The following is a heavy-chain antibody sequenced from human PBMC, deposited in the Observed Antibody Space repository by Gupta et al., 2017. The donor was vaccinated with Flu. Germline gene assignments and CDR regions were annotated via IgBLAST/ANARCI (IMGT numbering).Heavy chain of an antibody. CDR1: RYTFTGYY. CDR2: INPNNGGT. V-gene: IGHV1-2*02. D-gene: IGHD3-10*01. Sequence: QVHLVQSGAEVKKPRPSVKVSCKASRYTFTGYYMHWTRQAPGQGLEWMGWINPNNGGTNYAQKFQGRVTMTRDTSISTAYMELRRLRSDDTAVYYCARDLVGESGTPNYWGQGTLVTVSS. J-gene: IGHJ4*02. CDR3: ARDLVGESGTPNY.